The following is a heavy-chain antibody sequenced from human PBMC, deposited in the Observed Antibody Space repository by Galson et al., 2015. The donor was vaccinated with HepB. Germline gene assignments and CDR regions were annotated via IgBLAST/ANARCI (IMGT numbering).Heavy chain of an antibody. CDR3: ARDTVLRYFDWLHLPPYGMDV. J-gene: IGHJ6*02. CDR2: ISYDGSNE. Sequence: SLRLSCAASGFTFSSYAMHWVRQAPGKGLEWVAVISYDGSNEYYADSVKGRFTISRDNSKNTLYLQMNSLRAEDTAVYYCARDTVLRYFDWLHLPPYGMDVWGQGTTVTVSS. D-gene: IGHD3-9*01. CDR1: GFTFSSYA. V-gene: IGHV3-30-3*01.